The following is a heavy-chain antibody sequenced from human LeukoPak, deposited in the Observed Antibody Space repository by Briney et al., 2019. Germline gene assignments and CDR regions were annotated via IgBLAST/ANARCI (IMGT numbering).Heavy chain of an antibody. CDR1: GGTFSSYA. CDR3: AGLAPDPPYYYYYMDV. J-gene: IGHJ6*03. CDR2: IIPIFGTA. V-gene: IGHV1-69*05. Sequence: SVKVSCKASGGTFSSYAISWVRQAPGQGLEWMGGIIPIFGTANYAQKFQGRVTITTDESTSTAYMELSSLRSKDTAVYYCAGLAPDPPYYYYYMDVWGKGTTVTVSS.